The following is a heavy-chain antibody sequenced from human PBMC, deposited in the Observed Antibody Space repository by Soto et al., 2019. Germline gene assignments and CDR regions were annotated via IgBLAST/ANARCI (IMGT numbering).Heavy chain of an antibody. CDR1: GGSIISASYS. J-gene: IGHJ5*02. V-gene: IGHV4-31*11. CDR3: AREDAARIERWFDA. Sequence: PSETLSLTCAVPGGSIISASYSWNWIRQSPGRGLEWIGHIYSSGSTYYNPSLKSRVSISVDTSNNQFSLKLTSVTAADTAVYFCAREDAARIERWFDAWGQGIMVTVYS. CDR2: IYSSGST. D-gene: IGHD6-6*01.